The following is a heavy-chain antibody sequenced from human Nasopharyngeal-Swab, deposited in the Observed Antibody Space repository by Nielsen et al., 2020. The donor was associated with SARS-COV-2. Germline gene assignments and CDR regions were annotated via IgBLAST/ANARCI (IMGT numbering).Heavy chain of an antibody. D-gene: IGHD6-19*01. V-gene: IGHV1-3*01. J-gene: IGHJ4*02. Sequence: ASVKVSCKASGYTLSTYAMYWVRQAPGQRPEFMGWINAGKGNTYYSQKFQGRVRISRDTSANTVYMELSRLRSADTAVYYCARAPAVAASRIDYWGQGTLVTVSS. CDR3: ARAPAVAASRIDY. CDR1: GYTLSTYA. CDR2: INAGKGNT.